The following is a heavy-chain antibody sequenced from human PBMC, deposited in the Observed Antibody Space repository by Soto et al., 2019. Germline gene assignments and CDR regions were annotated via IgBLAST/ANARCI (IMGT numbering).Heavy chain of an antibody. D-gene: IGHD2-2*01. Sequence: GGSLRLSCAASGFTFSSYSLSWVRHAPGKGLEWVSAISGSGGSTYYADSVKGRFTISRDNSKNTLYLQMNSLRAEDTAVYYCAKVPSLSIYYGMDVWGQGTTVTVSS. J-gene: IGHJ6*02. CDR3: AKVPSLSIYYGMDV. CDR1: GFTFSSYS. V-gene: IGHV3-23*01. CDR2: ISGSGGST.